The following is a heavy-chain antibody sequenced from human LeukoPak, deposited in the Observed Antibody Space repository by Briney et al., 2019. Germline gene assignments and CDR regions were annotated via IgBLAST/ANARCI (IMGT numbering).Heavy chain of an antibody. CDR2: IYTSGST. J-gene: IGHJ3*02. Sequence: SQTLSLTCTVSGGSISSGSYYWSWIRQPAGKGLEWIGRIYTSGSTNYNPSLKSRVTISVDTSKNQFSLKLSSVTAADTAVYYCARDGYNYSNDAFDIWGQGTMVTVSS. CDR1: GGSISSGSYY. CDR3: ARDGYNYSNDAFDI. V-gene: IGHV4-61*02. D-gene: IGHD5-24*01.